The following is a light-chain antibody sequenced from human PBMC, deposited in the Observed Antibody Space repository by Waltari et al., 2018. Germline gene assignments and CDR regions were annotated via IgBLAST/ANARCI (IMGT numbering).Light chain of an antibody. CDR2: DAS. CDR3: QQYNRWPPIT. J-gene: IGKJ5*01. CDR1: QSVSSN. V-gene: IGKV3-15*01. Sequence: VVLTQSPATLSVSPGESAIISCRASQSVSSNLAWYQQKPGQASRLLIYDASTRASSIPARFRGSGSGTEFTLTINSLQSEDSATYYCQQYNRWPPITFGQGTRLDIK.